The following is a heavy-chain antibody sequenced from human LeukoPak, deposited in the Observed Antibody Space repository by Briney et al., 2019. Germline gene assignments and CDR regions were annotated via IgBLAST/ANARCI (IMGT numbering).Heavy chain of an antibody. D-gene: IGHD5-18*01. CDR1: GYTFTGYY. CDR3: ARGGIQLWPSSNWFDP. V-gene: IGHV1-2*02. J-gene: IGHJ5*02. CDR2: INPNSGGT. Sequence: ASVKVSCKASGYTFTGYYMHWVRQAPGQGLEWMGWINPNSGGTNYAQKFQGRVTMTRDTSISTAYMELSSLRSEDTAVYYCARGGIQLWPSSNWFDPWGQGTLVTVSS.